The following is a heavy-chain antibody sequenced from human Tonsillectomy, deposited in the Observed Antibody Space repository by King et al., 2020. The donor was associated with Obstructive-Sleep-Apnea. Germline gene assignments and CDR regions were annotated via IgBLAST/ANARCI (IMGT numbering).Heavy chain of an antibody. J-gene: IGHJ3*02. Sequence: VQLVESGGGLVQPGRSLRLSCAASGFTFDDYAMHWVRQAPGKGLEWVSGISWNSGSIGYADSAKGRFTISRDNAKNSLYLQMNSLRAEDTALYYCAKDMWEMATRSGAFDIWGQGTMVTVSS. CDR3: AKDMWEMATRSGAFDI. V-gene: IGHV3-9*01. CDR1: GFTFDDYA. D-gene: IGHD5-24*01. CDR2: ISWNSGSI.